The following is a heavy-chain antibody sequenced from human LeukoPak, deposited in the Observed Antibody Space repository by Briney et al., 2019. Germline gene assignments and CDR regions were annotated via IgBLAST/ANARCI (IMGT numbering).Heavy chain of an antibody. D-gene: IGHD3-3*01. V-gene: IGHV4-59*11. CDR3: ARSDYDSWSGSVCRFDY. CDR2: IYYSGST. J-gene: IGHJ4*02. CDR1: GGSISSHY. Sequence: SETLSLTCTVSGGSISSHYWSWIRQPPGKGLEWIGYIYYSGSTNYNPSLKSRVTISVDTSKNQFSLKLSSVTAADTAVYYCARSDYDSWSGSVCRFDYWGQGTLVTVSS.